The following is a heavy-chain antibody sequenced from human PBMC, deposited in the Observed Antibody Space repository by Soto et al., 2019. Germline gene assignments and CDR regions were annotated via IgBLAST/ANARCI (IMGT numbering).Heavy chain of an antibody. Sequence: SETLSLTCTVSGGSISSYYWSWIRQPPGKGLEWIGYIYYSGSTNYNPSLKSRVTISVDTSKNQFSLKLSSVTAADTAVYYCARVVVVPAAMGDYYYYYYMDVWGKGTTVTVSS. CDR2: IYYSGST. CDR1: GGSISSYY. D-gene: IGHD2-2*01. V-gene: IGHV4-59*01. J-gene: IGHJ6*03. CDR3: ARVVVVPAAMGDYYYYYYMDV.